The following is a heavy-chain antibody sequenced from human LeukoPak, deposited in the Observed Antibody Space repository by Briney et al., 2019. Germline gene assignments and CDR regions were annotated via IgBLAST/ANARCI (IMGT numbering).Heavy chain of an antibody. J-gene: IGHJ6*03. Sequence: ASVKVSCKASGYTFTSYGISWVRQAPGKGLEWMGWISAYNGNTNYAQKLQGRVTMHTDTSTSTAYMELRSLRSDDMAVYYCARLAASGLYYGYYYIDVWGKGTTVTISS. CDR3: ARLAASGLYYGYYYIDV. CDR1: GYTFTSYG. CDR2: ISAYNGNT. V-gene: IGHV1-18*03. D-gene: IGHD6-13*01.